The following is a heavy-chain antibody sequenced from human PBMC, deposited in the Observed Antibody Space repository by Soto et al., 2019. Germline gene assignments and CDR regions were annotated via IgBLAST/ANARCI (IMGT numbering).Heavy chain of an antibody. V-gene: IGHV1-69*13. CDR2: IIPIFGTA. Sequence: VASVKVSCKASGGTFSSYAFSWVRQAPGQGLEWMGGIIPIFGTADYAQKFQGRVTITADESTSTAYMELSSLRSEDTAVYYCARGPRPFYYDSSGYPFDYWGQGTLVTVSS. J-gene: IGHJ4*02. CDR1: GGTFSSYA. D-gene: IGHD3-22*01. CDR3: ARGPRPFYYDSSGYPFDY.